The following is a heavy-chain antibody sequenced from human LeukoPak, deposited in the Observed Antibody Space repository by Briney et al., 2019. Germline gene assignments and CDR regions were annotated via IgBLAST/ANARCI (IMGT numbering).Heavy chain of an antibody. CDR1: GYTLTELS. Sequence: ASVEVSCKVSGYTLTELSMHWVRQAPGKGLEWMGGFDPEDGETIYAQKFQGRVTMTEDTSTDTAYMELSSLRSEDTAVYYCATTSREYLDYYYGMDVWGQGTTVTVSS. D-gene: IGHD2-2*01. V-gene: IGHV1-24*01. CDR2: FDPEDGET. J-gene: IGHJ6*02. CDR3: ATTSREYLDYYYGMDV.